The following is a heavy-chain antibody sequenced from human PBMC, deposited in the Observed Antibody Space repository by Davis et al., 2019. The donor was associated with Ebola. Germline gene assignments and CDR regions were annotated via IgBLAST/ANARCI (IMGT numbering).Heavy chain of an antibody. CDR3: ARGSRITMIVTTAGDAFDI. Sequence: PSETLSLTCTVPGGSISSYYWGWIRQPPGKGLEWIGSIYYSGSTYYNPSLKSRVTISVDKSKNQFSLKLSSVTAADTAVYYCARGSRITMIVTTAGDAFDIWGQRTMVTVSS. J-gene: IGHJ3*02. CDR2: IYYSGST. CDR1: GGSISSYY. V-gene: IGHV4-39*07. D-gene: IGHD3-22*01.